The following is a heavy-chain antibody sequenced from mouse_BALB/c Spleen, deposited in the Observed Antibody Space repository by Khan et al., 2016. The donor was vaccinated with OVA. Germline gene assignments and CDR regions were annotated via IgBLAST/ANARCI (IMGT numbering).Heavy chain of an antibody. CDR1: AYSITSGYF. Sequence: EVQLQESGPGLVKPSQSLSLSCSVTAYSITSGYFWNWIRQFPGNKLEWMSYIRYDGNSNYNPSLKNRISITRDTSRNQFFLKLISVTPEDTATYFCARWGSSGPAWFAYWGQGTLVTVSA. V-gene: IGHV3-6*02. CDR3: ARWGSSGPAWFAY. D-gene: IGHD3-1*01. CDR2: IRYDGNS. J-gene: IGHJ3*01.